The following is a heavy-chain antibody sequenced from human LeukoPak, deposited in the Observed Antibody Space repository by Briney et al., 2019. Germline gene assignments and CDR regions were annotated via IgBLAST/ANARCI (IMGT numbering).Heavy chain of an antibody. CDR3: ARERQRVWYSSGWHNWFDP. CDR2: TYYRSKWYN. Sequence: SQTLSLTCALSGDSVSSNSAAWNWIRQSPSRGLEWLGRTYYRSKWYNDYAVSVKSRITINPDTSKNQFSLQLNSVTPEDTAVYYCARERQRVWYSSGWHNWFDPWGQGTPVTVSS. J-gene: IGHJ5*02. CDR1: GDSVSSNSAA. D-gene: IGHD6-19*01. V-gene: IGHV6-1*01.